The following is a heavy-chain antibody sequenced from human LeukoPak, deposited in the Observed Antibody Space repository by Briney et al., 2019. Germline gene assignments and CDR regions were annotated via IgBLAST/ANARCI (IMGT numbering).Heavy chain of an antibody. CDR2: INHSGST. Sequence: PSETLSLTCAVYGGSFSGYYWSWIRQPPGKGLEWIGEINHSGSTNYNPSLKSRVTISVDTSKNQFSLKLSSVTAADTAVYYCARLTYVVPAAIGYYYYGMDVWGQGTTVTVSS. J-gene: IGHJ6*02. D-gene: IGHD2-2*01. CDR1: GGSFSGYY. CDR3: ARLTYVVPAAIGYYYYGMDV. V-gene: IGHV4-34*01.